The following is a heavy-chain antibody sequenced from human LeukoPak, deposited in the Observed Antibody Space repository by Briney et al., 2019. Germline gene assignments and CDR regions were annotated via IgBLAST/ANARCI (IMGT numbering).Heavy chain of an antibody. CDR1: GYTFTGYG. D-gene: IGHD4-11*01. J-gene: IGHJ6*03. Sequence: EASVKVPCKASGYTFTGYGISWVRQAPGQGLEWMGWISAYNGNTNYPQKVQGRVTMTIDTSTSTAYMELRSLRSDDTAVYYCTRDPPVSLDYYYYYMDVWGEGTTVTVSS. V-gene: IGHV1-18*01. CDR3: TRDPPVSLDYYYYYMDV. CDR2: ISAYNGNT.